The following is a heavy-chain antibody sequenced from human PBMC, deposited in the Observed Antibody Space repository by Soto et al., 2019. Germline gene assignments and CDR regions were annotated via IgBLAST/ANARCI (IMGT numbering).Heavy chain of an antibody. CDR2: ISYDGSNK. J-gene: IGHJ6*02. CDR3: VKDGSSGWPYFYDMDV. V-gene: IGHV3-30*18. Sequence: GGSLRLSCAASGSTFSNYGMHWVRQAPGKGLEWVAVISYDGSNKYYADSVKGRFTISRDNSKNTLYLQMSSLRAEDTAVYYCVKDGSSGWPYFYDMDVWGQGTTVTVSS. CDR1: GSTFSNYG. D-gene: IGHD6-19*01.